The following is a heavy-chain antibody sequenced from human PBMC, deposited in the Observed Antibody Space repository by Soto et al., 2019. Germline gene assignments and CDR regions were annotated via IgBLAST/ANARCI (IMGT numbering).Heavy chain of an antibody. V-gene: IGHV3-23*01. J-gene: IGHJ4*02. CDR3: AKEGGYCSSTSCYGRVYY. CDR2: ISGSGGST. CDR1: GFTFSSYA. D-gene: IGHD2-2*03. Sequence: EVQLLESGGGLVQPGGSLRLSCAASGFTFSSYAMSWVRQAPGKGLEWVSAISGSGGSTYYADSVKGRFTISRDNSKNTXXLQMNTLRADDTAVYYCAKEGGYCSSTSCYGRVYYWGQGTLVTVSS.